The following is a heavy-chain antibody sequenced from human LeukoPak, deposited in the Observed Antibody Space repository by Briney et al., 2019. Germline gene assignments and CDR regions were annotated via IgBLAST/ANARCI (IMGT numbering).Heavy chain of an antibody. CDR3: AKDRYYYGSGSYPVPNDY. V-gene: IGHV3-30*18. D-gene: IGHD3-10*01. Sequence: PGGSLRLSCAASGFTFSSYGMHWVRQAPGKGLEWVAVISYDGSNKYYADSVKGRFTISRDNSKNTLYLQMNSLRAEDTAVYYCAKDRYYYGSGSYPVPNDYWGQGTLVTVSS. J-gene: IGHJ4*02. CDR2: ISYDGSNK. CDR1: GFTFSSYG.